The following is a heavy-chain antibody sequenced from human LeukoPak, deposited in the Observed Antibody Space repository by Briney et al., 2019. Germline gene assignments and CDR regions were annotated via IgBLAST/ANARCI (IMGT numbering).Heavy chain of an antibody. J-gene: IGHJ4*02. Sequence: PSETLSLTCAVSGYSISSYYYWGWIRQPPGRGLEWIGSFYHSGSTYYNPSPKSRVTISVDTSKNQFSLKLSSVTAADTAVYYCARVVSSSSRYFDYWGQGILVTVSS. D-gene: IGHD6-6*01. V-gene: IGHV4-38-2*01. CDR3: ARVVSSSSRYFDY. CDR2: FYHSGST. CDR1: GYSISSYYY.